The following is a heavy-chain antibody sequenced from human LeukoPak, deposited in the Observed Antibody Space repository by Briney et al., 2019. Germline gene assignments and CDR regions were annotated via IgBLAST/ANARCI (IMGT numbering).Heavy chain of an antibody. D-gene: IGHD2-2*01. J-gene: IGHJ5*02. CDR3: AKDGYCSSTSCYLYWFDP. CDR1: GSTFSSYG. CDR2: ISGSGGST. V-gene: IGHV3-23*01. Sequence: GRSLRLSCAASGSTFSSYGMHWVRQAPGKGLEWVSAISGSGGSTYYADSVKGRFTISRDNSKNTLYLQMNSLRAEDTAVYYCAKDGYCSSTSCYLYWFDPWGQGTLVTVSS.